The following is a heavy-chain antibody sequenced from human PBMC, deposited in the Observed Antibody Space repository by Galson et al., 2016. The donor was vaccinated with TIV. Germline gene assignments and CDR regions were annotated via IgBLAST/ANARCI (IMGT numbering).Heavy chain of an antibody. D-gene: IGHD3-10*01. CDR3: ARGLEKGAADNYNYFDL. Sequence: SVKVSCKASGYIFSRNHINWVRQATGQGLEWVGWMNPNSGNTGYAEKFQGRLTMTWNSSGSTAYMELSGLKSEDTAVYYCARGLEKGAADNYNYFDLWGRGTLVTVSS. CDR1: GYIFSRNH. J-gene: IGHJ2*01. V-gene: IGHV1-8*01. CDR2: MNPNSGNT.